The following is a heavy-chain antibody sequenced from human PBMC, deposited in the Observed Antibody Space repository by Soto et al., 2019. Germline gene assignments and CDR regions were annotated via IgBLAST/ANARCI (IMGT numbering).Heavy chain of an antibody. J-gene: IGHJ1*01. CDR3: ARVRDYGDFAEYFQH. CDR2: IYPGDSDT. D-gene: IGHD4-17*01. V-gene: IGHV5-51*01. CDR1: GYSFTSYW. Sequence: PGESLKISCKGSGYSFTSYWIGWVRQMPGKGLEWMGIIYPGDSDTRYSPSFQGQVTISADKSISTAYLQWSSLKASDTAMYYCARVRDYGDFAEYFQHWGQGTLVTVSS.